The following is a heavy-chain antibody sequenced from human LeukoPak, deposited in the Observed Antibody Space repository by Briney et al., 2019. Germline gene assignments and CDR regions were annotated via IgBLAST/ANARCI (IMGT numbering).Heavy chain of an antibody. V-gene: IGHV4-59*01. CDR3: ARYSSSWPHYYYGMDV. J-gene: IGHJ6*02. CDR2: IYYSGST. Sequence: SETLSLTCTVSGGSISSYYWSWIRQPPGKGLEWIGYIYYSGSTNYNPSLKSRVTLSVDTSKNQFSLKLSSVTAADTAVYYCARYSSSWPHYYYGMDVWGQGTTVTVSS. D-gene: IGHD6-13*01. CDR1: GGSISSYY.